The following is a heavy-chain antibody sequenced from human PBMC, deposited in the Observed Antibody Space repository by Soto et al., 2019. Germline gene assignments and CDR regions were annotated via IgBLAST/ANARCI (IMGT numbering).Heavy chain of an antibody. Sequence: QVQLVQSGAEVKKPGASVKVSCKAPRYIFTAYFMHWVRQAPGQGLEWMGWINPNNGATHYGLSFHGRFTMTSDTSISTSYMELSSLRSDDTAVYYFASHDPGARFDPWCQGTLVIVSS. J-gene: IGHJ5*02. V-gene: IGHV1-2*02. D-gene: IGHD1-1*01. CDR1: RYIFTAYF. CDR2: INPNNGAT. CDR3: ASHDPGARFDP.